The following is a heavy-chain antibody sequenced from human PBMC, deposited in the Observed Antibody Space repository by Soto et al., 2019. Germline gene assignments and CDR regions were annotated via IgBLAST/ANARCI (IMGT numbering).Heavy chain of an antibody. Sequence: SETLSLTCTVSGGSISSYYWSWIRQPPGKGLEWIGYIYYSGSTNYNPSLKSRVTISVDTPKNQFSLKLSSVTAAGTAVYYCARGNGDYLQYYYYYMDVWGKGTTVTVSS. J-gene: IGHJ6*03. CDR1: GGSISSYY. CDR3: ARGNGDYLQYYYYYMDV. CDR2: IYYSGST. D-gene: IGHD4-17*01. V-gene: IGHV4-59*01.